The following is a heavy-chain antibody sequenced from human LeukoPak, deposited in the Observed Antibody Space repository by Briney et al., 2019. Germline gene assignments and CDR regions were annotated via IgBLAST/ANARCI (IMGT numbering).Heavy chain of an antibody. Sequence: SETLSLTCAVSGYSISSGYYWGWIRQPPGKGLEWIGCIYHSGSTYYNPSLKSRVTISVDTSKNQFSLKLSSVTAADTAVYYCAIESRITMVRGVISWFDPWGQGTLVTVSS. CDR3: AIESRITMVRGVISWFDP. CDR2: IYHSGST. CDR1: GYSISSGYY. J-gene: IGHJ5*02. V-gene: IGHV4-38-2*01. D-gene: IGHD3-10*01.